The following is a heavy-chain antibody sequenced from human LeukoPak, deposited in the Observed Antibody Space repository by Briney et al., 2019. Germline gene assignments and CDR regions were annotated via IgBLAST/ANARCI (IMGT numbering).Heavy chain of an antibody. J-gene: IGHJ6*03. D-gene: IGHD6-13*01. Sequence: PGGSLRLSCAASGFTFSGSAMHWVRQASGKGLEWVGRIRSKANSYATAYAASVKGRFTISRDDSKNTAYLQMNSLKTEDTAVYYCTRQFEAAAGSREVSYYYYYMDVWGKGTTVTVSS. CDR1: GFTFSGSA. CDR3: TRQFEAAAGSREVSYYYYYMDV. V-gene: IGHV3-73*01. CDR2: IRSKANSYAT.